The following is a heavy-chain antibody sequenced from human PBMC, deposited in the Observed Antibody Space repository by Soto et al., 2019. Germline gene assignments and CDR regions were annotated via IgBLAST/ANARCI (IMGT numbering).Heavy chain of an antibody. D-gene: IGHD3-3*01. V-gene: IGHV1-3*01. J-gene: IGHJ4*02. Sequence: VQLVQSGAEVKKPGASVKVSCKASGYTFTSYAMHWVRQAPGQRLEWMGWINAGNGNTKYSQQFQGRVTITRDTSASTAYMELSSLRSEDTAVYYWARDAITILGVVIISLNYWGQGPLVTVSS. CDR3: ARDAITILGVVIISLNY. CDR1: GYTFTSYA. CDR2: INAGNGNT.